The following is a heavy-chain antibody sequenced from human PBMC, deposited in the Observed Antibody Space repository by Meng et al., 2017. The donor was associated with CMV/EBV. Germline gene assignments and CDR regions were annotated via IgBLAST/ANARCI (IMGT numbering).Heavy chain of an antibody. CDR1: GFTVSSNY. J-gene: IGHJ6*02. CDR3: ARVSYDFWSAVRGYYYYGMDV. CDR2: IYSGGST. V-gene: IGHV3-53*01. Sequence: GGSLSPSCAASGFTVSSNYMSWVRQAPGKGLEWVSVIYSGGSTYYADSVKGRFTISRDNSKNTLYLQMNSLRAEDTAVYYCARVSYDFWSAVRGYYYYGMDVWGQGTTVTVSS. D-gene: IGHD3-3*01.